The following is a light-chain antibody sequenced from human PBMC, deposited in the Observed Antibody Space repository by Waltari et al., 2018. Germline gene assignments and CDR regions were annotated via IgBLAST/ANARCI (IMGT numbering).Light chain of an antibody. CDR1: QGIGSF. CDR2: GAS. J-gene: IGKJ1*01. Sequence: DIQLTQSPSFLSASVGDRVTITCRASQGIGSFLAWYQQNPGKAPKFLIYGASTLQDGVPARFSGSGSGTEFTLTISSLRPEDSASYYCQQLYGYPLTFGQGTKVEIK. V-gene: IGKV1-9*01. CDR3: QQLYGYPLT.